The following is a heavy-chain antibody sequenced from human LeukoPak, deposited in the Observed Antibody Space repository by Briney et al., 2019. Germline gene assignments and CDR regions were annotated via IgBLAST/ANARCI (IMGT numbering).Heavy chain of an antibody. CDR1: GGSISSDDFR. Sequence: SETLSLTCTVSGGSISSDDFRWSWVRQHPGKGLEWIGYIGYSGITYYNPSLKSRVSVSFDTSKSQFSLKLTSVTAADTAVYFCARGPSYCDFWGQGTLVTVSS. CDR2: IGYSGIT. V-gene: IGHV4-31*03. CDR3: ARGPSYCDF. J-gene: IGHJ4*02.